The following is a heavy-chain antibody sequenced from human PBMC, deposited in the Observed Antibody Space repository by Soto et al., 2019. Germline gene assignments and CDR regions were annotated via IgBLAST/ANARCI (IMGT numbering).Heavy chain of an antibody. D-gene: IGHD4-17*01. CDR2: IYYSGST. CDR3: ARGGYGDYRYFQH. V-gene: IGHV4-59*01. J-gene: IGHJ1*01. Sequence: SETLSLTCTVSGGSISSYYWSRIRQPPGKGLEWIGYIYYSGSTNYNPSLKSRVTISVDTSKNQFSLKLSSVTAADTAVYYCARGGYGDYRYFQHWGQGTLVTVSS. CDR1: GGSISSYY.